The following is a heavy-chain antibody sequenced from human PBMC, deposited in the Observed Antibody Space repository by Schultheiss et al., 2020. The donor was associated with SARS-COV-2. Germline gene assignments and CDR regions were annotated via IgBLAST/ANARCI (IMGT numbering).Heavy chain of an antibody. V-gene: IGHV3-48*04. CDR1: GFTFSSYS. CDR3: AREASYGVSGYYYYYGMDV. J-gene: IGHJ6*02. D-gene: IGHD3-10*01. Sequence: GGSLRLSCAASGFTFSSYSMNWVRQAPGKGLEWVSYISRSGSTIYYADSVKGRFTISRDNAKNSLYLQMNSLRAEDTAVYYCAREASYGVSGYYYYYGMDVWGQGTTVTVSS. CDR2: ISRSGSTI.